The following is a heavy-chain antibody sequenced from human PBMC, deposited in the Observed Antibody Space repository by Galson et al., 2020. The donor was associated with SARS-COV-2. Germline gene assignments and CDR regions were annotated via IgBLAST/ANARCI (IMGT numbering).Heavy chain of an antibody. D-gene: IGHD5-12*01. Sequence: ASVKVSCKASGYTFTSYGISWVRQAPGQGLEWMGWISAYNGNTNYAQKLQGRVTMTTDTSTSTAYMELRSLRSDDTAVYYCSRDKRIRGYEPHFYYYYYRMDVWGQGTTVTVSS. V-gene: IGHV1-18*01. CDR3: SRDKRIRGYEPHFYYYYYRMDV. J-gene: IGHJ6*02. CDR1: GYTFTSYG. CDR2: ISAYNGNT.